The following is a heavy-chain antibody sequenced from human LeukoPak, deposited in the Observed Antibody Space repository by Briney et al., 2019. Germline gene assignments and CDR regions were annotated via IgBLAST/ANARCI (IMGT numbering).Heavy chain of an antibody. V-gene: IGHV3-23*01. J-gene: IGHJ4*02. CDR1: GFTFGNYV. D-gene: IGHD3-16*01. CDR2: INGGGGST. Sequence: PGGSLRLSCAASGFTFGNYVMNWVRQAPGKGLEWVSSINGGGGSTFYADSVKGRFTISRDNSKNTLYLQMNSLRAEDTAIYYCAKGPMIQCFDSWGQGTLVTVSS. CDR3: AKGPMIQCFDS.